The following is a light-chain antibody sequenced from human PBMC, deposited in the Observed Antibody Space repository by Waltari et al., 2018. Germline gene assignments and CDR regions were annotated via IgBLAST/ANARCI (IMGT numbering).Light chain of an antibody. V-gene: IGKV4-1*01. CDR1: QSVLYSSNNKNY. CDR2: WAS. J-gene: IGKJ5*01. Sequence: DIVMTQSQDSLAVSLGERATINCKSSQSVLYSSNNKNYLAWYQQKPGQPPQLLIYWASTRESGVPDRFSGSGSGTDFTLTISSLQAEDVAVYYCQQYYSTPPITFGQGTRLEIK. CDR3: QQYYSTPPIT.